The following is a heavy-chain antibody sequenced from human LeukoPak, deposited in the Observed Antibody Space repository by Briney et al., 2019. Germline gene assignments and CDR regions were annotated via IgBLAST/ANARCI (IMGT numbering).Heavy chain of an antibody. CDR1: GGSISSGGYY. J-gene: IGHJ3*02. CDR3: ARLRFLEWSRYAFDI. V-gene: IGHV4-61*08. Sequence: SETLSLTCTVSGGSISSGGYYWSWIRQHPGKGLEWIGYIYYSGSTNYNPSLKSRVTISVDTSKNQFSLKLSSVTAADTAVYYCARLRFLEWSRYAFDIWGQGTMVTVSS. CDR2: IYYSGST. D-gene: IGHD3-3*01.